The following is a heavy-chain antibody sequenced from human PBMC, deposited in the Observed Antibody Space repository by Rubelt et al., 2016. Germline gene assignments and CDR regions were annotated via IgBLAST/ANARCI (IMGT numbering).Heavy chain of an antibody. CDR1: GYIFTYYW. CDR3: GRGNSWYPL. V-gene: IGHV5-51*01. Sequence: EVQLEQSGAEVKKAGESLKISCKASGYIFTYYWIGWVRQMPGKGLEWVGSIYPGDSDTRCSPSFQGHVTISADKSISTAYLQWSSLKASDTAMYYCGRGNSWYPLWGQGTLVTVSS. CDR2: IYPGDSDT. J-gene: IGHJ4*02. D-gene: IGHD6-13*01.